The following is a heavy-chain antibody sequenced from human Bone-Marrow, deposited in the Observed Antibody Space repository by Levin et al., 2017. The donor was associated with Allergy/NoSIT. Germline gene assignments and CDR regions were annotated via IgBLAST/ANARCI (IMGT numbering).Heavy chain of an antibody. Sequence: SCSVSGGSVRGEHYYWSWIRQPPGKRLEWIGYISYSGATTYSPSLESRVTISLGASENHFSLRLSSLTAADTAVYYCARDHGDSSDAFAIWGQGTMVTVSS. D-gene: IGHD4-17*01. V-gene: IGHV4-61*03. CDR1: GGSVRGEHYY. CDR2: ISYSGAT. CDR3: ARDHGDSSDAFAI. J-gene: IGHJ3*02.